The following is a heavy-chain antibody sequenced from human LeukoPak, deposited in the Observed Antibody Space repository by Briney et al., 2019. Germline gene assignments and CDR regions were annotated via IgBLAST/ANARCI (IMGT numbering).Heavy chain of an antibody. V-gene: IGHV4-34*01. CDR1: GGSFSGYY. D-gene: IGHD3-10*01. J-gene: IGHJ4*02. CDR3: ARGQYYYGSGSYYRSDFDY. CDR2: INHSGST. Sequence: SETLSLTCAVHGGSFSGYYWSWIRQPPGKGLEWIGEINHSGSTNYNPSLKSRVTISVDTSKNQFSLKLSSVTAADTAVYYCARGQYYYGSGSYYRSDFDYWGQGTLVTVSS.